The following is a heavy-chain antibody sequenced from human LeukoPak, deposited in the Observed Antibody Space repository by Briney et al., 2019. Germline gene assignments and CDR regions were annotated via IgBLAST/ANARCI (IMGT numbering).Heavy chain of an antibody. CDR1: GYTFTGYY. D-gene: IGHD2-2*01. J-gene: IGHJ3*02. Sequence: ASVKVSCKASGYTFTGYYMHWVRQAPGQGLEWMGWINPNSGGTNYEQKFQGWVTMTRDTSISTAYMELSRLRSDDTAVYYCARGGELTSFYDAFDIWGQGTMVTVSS. CDR3: ARGGELTSFYDAFDI. CDR2: INPNSGGT. V-gene: IGHV1-2*04.